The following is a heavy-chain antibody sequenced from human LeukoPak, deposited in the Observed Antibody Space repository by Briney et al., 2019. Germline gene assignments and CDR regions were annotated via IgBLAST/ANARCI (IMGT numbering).Heavy chain of an antibody. CDR2: MNPNSGNT. CDR1: GYTFISYD. CDR3: ARGGERANFYGLGSSPNWFDP. D-gene: IGHD3-10*01. Sequence: ASVKVSCKASGYTFISYDINWVRQAPGQGLEWMGWMNPNSGNTGYAQKFQGRVTMTRNTSISTAYMELSGLRSDDTAVYYCARGGERANFYGLGSSPNWFDPWGQGTLVTVSS. J-gene: IGHJ5*02. V-gene: IGHV1-8*02.